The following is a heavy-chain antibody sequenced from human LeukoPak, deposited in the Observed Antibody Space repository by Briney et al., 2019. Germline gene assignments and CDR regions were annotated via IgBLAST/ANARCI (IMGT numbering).Heavy chain of an antibody. D-gene: IGHD3-10*02. CDR2: ISSSSSYI. Sequence: GGSLRLSCAASGFSFSNYTMTWVRQAPGKGLEWVSSISSSSSYIYYADSVKGRFTISRDNAKNSLCLQMNSLRAEDTAVYYCAELGITMIGGVWGKGTTVTISS. V-gene: IGHV3-21*01. J-gene: IGHJ6*04. CDR3: AELGITMIGGV. CDR1: GFSFSNYT.